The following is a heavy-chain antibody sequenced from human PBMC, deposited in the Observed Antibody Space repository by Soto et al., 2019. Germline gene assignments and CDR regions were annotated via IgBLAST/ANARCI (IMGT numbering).Heavy chain of an antibody. Sequence: VQLVESGGGVVQPGRSLRLSCAASGFTFSSYAMHWVRQAPGKGLGGVAVISYDGSNKYYAESVKGRFTISRDNSKNTLYLQMNSLRAEDTAVYYCARDHGDIVVVPAGERRFDPWGQGTLVTVSS. J-gene: IGHJ5*02. D-gene: IGHD2-2*01. V-gene: IGHV3-30-3*01. CDR2: ISYDGSNK. CDR1: GFTFSSYA. CDR3: ARDHGDIVVVPAGERRFDP.